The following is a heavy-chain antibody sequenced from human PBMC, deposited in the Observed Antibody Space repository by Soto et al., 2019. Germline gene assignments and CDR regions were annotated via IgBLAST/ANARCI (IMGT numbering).Heavy chain of an antibody. J-gene: IGHJ4*02. CDR1: TDSSSFTNSY. CDR3: ARHRIEVVWRGFDF. CDR2: SSYNGGT. V-gene: IGHV4-39*01. Sequence: SETLSLTCTVSTDSSSFTNSYWGWIRQPPGKGLQWIGSSSYNGGTFYNPSLKGRVVISFDTSKKQSSLQVTSVTAADTAVYFCARHRIEVVWRGFDFWRQGSPVTVSS. D-gene: IGHD3-10*01.